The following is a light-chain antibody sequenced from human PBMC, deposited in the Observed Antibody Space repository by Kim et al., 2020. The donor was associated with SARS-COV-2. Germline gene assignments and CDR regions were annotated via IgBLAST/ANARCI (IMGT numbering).Light chain of an antibody. V-gene: IGLV9-49*01. J-gene: IGLJ1*01. Sequence: QPVLTQPPSASASLGASVTLTCTLSSGYSNYKVDWYQQRPGKGPRFVMRVGTGGIVGSKGDGIPDSFSVLGSGLNRYLTIKNIQEEDESDYHCGADHGSGSNFIYVFGTGTKVTVL. CDR1: SGYSNYK. CDR3: GADHGSGSNFIYV. CDR2: VGTGGIVG.